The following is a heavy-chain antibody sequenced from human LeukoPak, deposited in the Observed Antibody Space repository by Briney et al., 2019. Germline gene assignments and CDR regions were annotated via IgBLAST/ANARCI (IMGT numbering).Heavy chain of an antibody. CDR3: AGLYCSSTSCYGANAFDI. D-gene: IGHD2-2*01. J-gene: IGHJ3*02. CDR1: GFTFTSSA. V-gene: IGHV1-58*01. Sequence: GASVKVSCKASGFTFTSSAVQWVRQARGQRLEWIGWIVVGSGNTNYAQKFQERVTITRDMSTSTAYMELSSLRSEDTAVYYCAGLYCSSTSCYGANAFDIWGQGTMVTVSS. CDR2: IVVGSGNT.